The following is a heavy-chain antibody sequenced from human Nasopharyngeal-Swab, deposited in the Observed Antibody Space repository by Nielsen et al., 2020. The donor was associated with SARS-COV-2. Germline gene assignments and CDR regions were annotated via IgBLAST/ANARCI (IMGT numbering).Heavy chain of an antibody. V-gene: IGHV3-48*03. CDR1: GFSISNYG. CDR3: ARDYCSSTSCYDY. Sequence: GESLKISCAASGFSISNYGMNWVRQAPGKGLEWVSHMSSSGGTIYYADSVKGRFTISRDNAKNSLYLQMNSLRAEDTAVYYCARDYCSSTSCYDYWGQGTLVTVSS. D-gene: IGHD2-2*01. CDR2: MSSSGGTI. J-gene: IGHJ4*02.